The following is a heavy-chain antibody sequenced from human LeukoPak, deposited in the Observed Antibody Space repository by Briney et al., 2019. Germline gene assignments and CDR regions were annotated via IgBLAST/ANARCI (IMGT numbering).Heavy chain of an antibody. D-gene: IGHD1-1*01. CDR3: ARRTTEGYYFDY. J-gene: IGHJ4*02. CDR1: GYTFTGYY. V-gene: IGHV1-2*02. Sequence: ASVKVSCKASGYTFTGYYMHWVRQAPGQGLEGMGWINPNSGGTNYAQKLQGRVTMTRDTSISTAYMELSRLRSDDTAVYYCARRTTEGYYFDYWGQGTLVTVSS. CDR2: INPNSGGT.